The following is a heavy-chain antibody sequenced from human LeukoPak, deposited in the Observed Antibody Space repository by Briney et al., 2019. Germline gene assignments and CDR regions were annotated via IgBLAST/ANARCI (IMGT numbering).Heavy chain of an antibody. Sequence: SETLSLTCTVSGGSISSHYWSWIRQPPGKGLEWIGYIYNSGSANYNPSLKSRVTISVDTSKNQFSLKLSSVTAADTAVYYCASSPARRKPFSSGYYYYYYMDVWGKGTTVTVSS. CDR2: IYNSGSA. V-gene: IGHV4-59*11. J-gene: IGHJ6*03. D-gene: IGHD3-10*01. CDR1: GGSISSHY. CDR3: ASSPARRKPFSSGYYYYYYMDV.